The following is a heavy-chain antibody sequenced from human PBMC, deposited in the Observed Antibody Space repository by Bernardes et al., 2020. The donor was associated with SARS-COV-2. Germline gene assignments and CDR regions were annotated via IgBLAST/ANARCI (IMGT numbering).Heavy chain of an antibody. V-gene: IGHV3-48*02. Sequence: GGSLRLSCAASGFTFSSYSMNWVRQAPGKGLEWVSYISSSSSTIYYADSVKGRFTISRDNAKNSLYLQMNSLRDEDTAVYYCARDSRLNPKYDFWSGYLPNWFDPWGQGTLVTVSS. CDR1: GFTFSSYS. CDR2: ISSSSSTI. J-gene: IGHJ5*02. CDR3: ARDSRLNPKYDFWSGYLPNWFDP. D-gene: IGHD3-3*01.